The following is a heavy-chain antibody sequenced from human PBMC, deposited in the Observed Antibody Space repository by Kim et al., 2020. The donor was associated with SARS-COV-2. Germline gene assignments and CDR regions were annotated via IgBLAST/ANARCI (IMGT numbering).Heavy chain of an antibody. V-gene: IGHV4-39*01. Sequence: SETLSLTCTVSGGSIGSSSYYWGWIRQPPGKGLEWIGSIYYSGSTYYNPSLKSRVTISVDTSKNQFSLKLSSVTAADTAVYYCARRQAYYNILTGYYPDAFDIWGQGTMVTVSS. J-gene: IGHJ3*02. D-gene: IGHD3-9*01. CDR3: ARRQAYYNILTGYYPDAFDI. CDR2: IYYSGST. CDR1: GGSIGSSSYY.